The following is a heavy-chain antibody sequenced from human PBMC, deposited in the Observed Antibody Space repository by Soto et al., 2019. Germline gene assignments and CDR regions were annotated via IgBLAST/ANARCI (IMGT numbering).Heavy chain of an antibody. Sequence: SETLSLTCTVSGGSITTGGYYWSWIRQLPGKGLEWIGHRYYSESTYYNPSLKSRVSISLDTSKNQFSLKLSFVTAADTAMYYCARTKCSGGTCYSWSLDYWGQGTPLTVSS. CDR3: ARTKCSGGTCYSWSLDY. J-gene: IGHJ4*02. D-gene: IGHD2-15*01. CDR2: RYYSEST. CDR1: GGSITTGGYY. V-gene: IGHV4-31*03.